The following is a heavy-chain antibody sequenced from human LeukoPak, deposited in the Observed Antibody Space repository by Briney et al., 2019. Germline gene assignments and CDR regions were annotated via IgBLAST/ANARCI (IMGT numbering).Heavy chain of an antibody. Sequence: GGSLRLSCAAPGITFSNYNMNWVRQAPGKGLEWISSITSSGSDTFYADSVKGRFTISRDNAKNSLYLQMNSLRVEDTAIYYCARDPYNGAYSEGYYYYYMDVWGKGTTVTVSS. J-gene: IGHJ6*03. CDR1: GITFSNYN. V-gene: IGHV3-21*01. CDR2: ITSSGSDT. CDR3: ARDPYNGAYSEGYYYYYMDV. D-gene: IGHD1-1*01.